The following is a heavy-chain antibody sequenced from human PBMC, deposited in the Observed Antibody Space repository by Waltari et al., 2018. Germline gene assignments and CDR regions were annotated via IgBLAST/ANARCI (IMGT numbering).Heavy chain of an antibody. CDR3: AREGGSGWSIDY. J-gene: IGHJ4*02. Sequence: QAPGKGLEWVANIKQDGSEKYYVDSVNGRFTISRDNAKNSLYLQMNSLRAEDTAVYYCAREGGSGWSIDYWGQGTLVTVSS. D-gene: IGHD6-19*01. V-gene: IGHV3-7*03. CDR2: IKQDGSEK.